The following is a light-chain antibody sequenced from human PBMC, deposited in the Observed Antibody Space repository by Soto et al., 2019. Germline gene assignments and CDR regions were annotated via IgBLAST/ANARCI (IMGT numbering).Light chain of an antibody. Sequence: QAVLTQPPSASGTPGQRVTISCSGSSSNIGNTYVNWYQQFPGTAPKLLIFSNDHRPSGVPDRFSGSKSGTSAYLAISGLRSEDEADYYCAAWDDSLRGHWAFGGGTQLNVL. CDR2: SND. J-gene: IGLJ3*02. CDR3: AAWDDSLRGHWA. CDR1: SSNIGNTY. V-gene: IGLV1-47*02.